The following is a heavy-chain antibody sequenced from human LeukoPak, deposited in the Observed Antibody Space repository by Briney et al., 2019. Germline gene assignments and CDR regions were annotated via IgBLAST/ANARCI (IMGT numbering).Heavy chain of an antibody. V-gene: IGHV4-34*01. CDR3: ARRTEVVVMTSSRGNWFDP. CDR1: GGSFSGYY. D-gene: IGHD3-22*01. Sequence: SETLSLTCAVYGGSFSGYYWSWIRQPPGKGLEWIGEINHSGSTNYNPSLKSRVTISVDTSKNQFSLKLSSVTAADTAVYYCARRTEVVVMTSSRGNWFDPWGQGTLVTVSS. CDR2: INHSGST. J-gene: IGHJ5*02.